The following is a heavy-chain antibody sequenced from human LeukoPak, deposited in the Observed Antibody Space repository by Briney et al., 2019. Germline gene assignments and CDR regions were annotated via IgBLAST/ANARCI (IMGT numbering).Heavy chain of an antibody. D-gene: IGHD6-13*01. CDR1: GGSISSGSYY. CDR2: IYTSGST. Sequence: KSSQTLSLTCTVSGGSISSGSYYWSWIRQPAGKGLEWIGRIYTSGSTNYNPSLKSRVTISVDTSKNQFSLKLSSVTAADTAVYYCARHSAAPKGYYYGMDVWGQGTTVTVSS. V-gene: IGHV4-61*02. CDR3: ARHSAAPKGYYYGMDV. J-gene: IGHJ6*02.